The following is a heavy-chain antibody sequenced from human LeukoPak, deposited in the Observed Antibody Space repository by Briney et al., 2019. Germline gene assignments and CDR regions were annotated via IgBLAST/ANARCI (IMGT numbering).Heavy chain of an antibody. J-gene: IGHJ4*02. CDR3: TTRLRYFDWTIYDFDY. CDR2: IKSKTDGGTT. Sequence: PGGSLRLSCAASGFTLGNAWMSWVRQAPGKGLEWVGGIKSKTDGGTTDYAAPVKGRFTISRDDSKNTLYLQMNSLQTEDPAVYYCTTRLRYFDWTIYDFDYWGQGTLVTVSS. V-gene: IGHV3-15*01. D-gene: IGHD3-9*01. CDR1: GFTLGNAW.